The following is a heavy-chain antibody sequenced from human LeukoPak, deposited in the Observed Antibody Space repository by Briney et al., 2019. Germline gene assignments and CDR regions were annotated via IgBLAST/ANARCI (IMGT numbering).Heavy chain of an antibody. V-gene: IGHV3-23*01. CDR1: GFTFSSYA. Sequence: GGSLRLSCAASGFTFSSYAMSWVRQAPGKGLEWVSAISGSGGSTYYADSVKGRFTISRDNSKNTLYLQMNSLRAEDTAVYYCAKDPQGGSGSYYTHYFDYWGQGTLVTASS. CDR2: ISGSGGST. CDR3: AKDPQGGSGSYYTHYFDY. D-gene: IGHD3-10*01. J-gene: IGHJ4*02.